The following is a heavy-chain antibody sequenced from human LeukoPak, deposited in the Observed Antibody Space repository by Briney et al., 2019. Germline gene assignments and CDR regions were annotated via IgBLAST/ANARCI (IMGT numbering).Heavy chain of an antibody. V-gene: IGHV4-39*01. Sequence: SETLSLTCTVSGGSISSSSYYWGWIRQPPGKGLEWIGSIYYSGSTYYNPSLKSRVTISVDTSKNQFSLKLSSVTAADTAVYYCAMGYSNLRYYMDVWGKGTTVTVSS. CDR1: GGSISSSSYY. CDR3: AMGYSNLRYYMDV. D-gene: IGHD4-11*01. CDR2: IYYSGST. J-gene: IGHJ6*03.